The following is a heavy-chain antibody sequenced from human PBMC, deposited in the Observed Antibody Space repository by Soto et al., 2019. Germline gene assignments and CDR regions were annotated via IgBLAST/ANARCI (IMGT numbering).Heavy chain of an antibody. CDR3: ARHILITILGYYYGLDV. V-gene: IGHV3-23*04. CDR2: IIGSGGSA. Sequence: EVRRVESGGGLVQPGGPLRLSCAASGVTFSSYAMSGVRQAPGKGLEWVSTIIGSGGSADYADSVMGRFTISRDSSKNTLYLQMNSLKAGDTAVYYCARHILITILGYYYGLDVWGQRTTVTVSS. J-gene: IGHJ6*01. CDR1: GVTFSSYA. D-gene: IGHD3-9*01.